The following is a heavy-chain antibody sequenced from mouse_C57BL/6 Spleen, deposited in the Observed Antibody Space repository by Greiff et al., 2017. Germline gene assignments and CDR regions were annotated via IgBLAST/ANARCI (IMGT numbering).Heavy chain of an antibody. V-gene: IGHV5-17*01. Sequence: EVQVVESGGGLVKPGGSLKLSCAASGFTFSDYGMHWVRQAPEKGLEWVAYISSGSSTIYYADTVKGRFTISRDNAKNTLFLQMTSLRSEDTAMFYCARGSLWYFDVWGTGTTVTVSS. J-gene: IGHJ1*03. CDR2: ISSGSSTI. CDR1: GFTFSDYG. CDR3: ARGSLWYFDV.